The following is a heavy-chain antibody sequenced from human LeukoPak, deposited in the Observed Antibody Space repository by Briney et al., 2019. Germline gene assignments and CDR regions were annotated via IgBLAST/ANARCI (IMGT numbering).Heavy chain of an antibody. CDR3: ARDPLGPDDAFDI. J-gene: IGHJ3*02. CDR2: ISAYNGNT. CDR1: GYTFTSYG. Sequence: ASVKVSCKASGYTFTSYGISWVRQALGQGLEWMGWISAYNGNTNYAQKLQGRVTMTTDTSTSTAYMELRSLGSDDTAVYYCARDPLGPDDAFDIWGQGTMVTVSS. V-gene: IGHV1-18*01.